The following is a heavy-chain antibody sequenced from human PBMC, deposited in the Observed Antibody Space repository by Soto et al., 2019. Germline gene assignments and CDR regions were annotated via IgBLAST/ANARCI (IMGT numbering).Heavy chain of an antibody. J-gene: IGHJ6*02. D-gene: IGHD6-13*01. CDR1: GGSISSGGYY. V-gene: IGHV4-31*03. CDR2: IYYSGST. CDR3: SRRRDSSWDSYYHYYYGMDV. Sequence: PSETLSLTCTVSGGSISSGGYYWSWIRQHPGKGLEWIGYIYYSGSTYYNPSLKSRVTISVDTSKNQFSLKLSSVTAADTAVYYCSRRRDSSWDSYYHYYYGMDVWGQGTTVTVSS.